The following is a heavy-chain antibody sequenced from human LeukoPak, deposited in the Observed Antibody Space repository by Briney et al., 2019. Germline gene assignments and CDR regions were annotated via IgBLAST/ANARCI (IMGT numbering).Heavy chain of an antibody. CDR2: ISGSGGST. Sequence: GGSLRLSCAASGFTFSSYAMSWVRRAPGKGLEWVSAISGSGGSTYYADSVKGRFTISRDNSKNTLYLQMNSLRAEDTAVYYCAKGHYDFWSGLAYFDYWGQGTLVTVSS. CDR3: AKGHYDFWSGLAYFDY. CDR1: GFTFSSYA. J-gene: IGHJ4*02. V-gene: IGHV3-23*01. D-gene: IGHD3-3*01.